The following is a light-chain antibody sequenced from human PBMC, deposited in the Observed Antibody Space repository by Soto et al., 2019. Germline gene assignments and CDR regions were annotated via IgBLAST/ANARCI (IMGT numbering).Light chain of an antibody. J-gene: IGLJ1*01. V-gene: IGLV2-14*01. CDR3: SSYTSTNTLDV. Sequence: QSALTQPASVSGSPGQSITISCIGTSNDVGGYNYVSWYQQHPGKAPKLMIYDVSNRPSGVYNRFSGSKSGNTASLTISGLQAEDEADYYCSSYTSTNTLDVFGTGTKLTVL. CDR1: SNDVGGYNY. CDR2: DVS.